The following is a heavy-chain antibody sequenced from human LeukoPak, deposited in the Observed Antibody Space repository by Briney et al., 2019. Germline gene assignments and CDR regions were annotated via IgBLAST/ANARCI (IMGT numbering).Heavy chain of an antibody. V-gene: IGHV3-23*01. D-gene: IGHD2-21*01. CDR1: GFTYSSYA. CDR3: AKDGGGNCYDPIDY. J-gene: IGHJ4*02. Sequence: GGSLRLPCAASGFTYSSYAMIGVRQAPGKGLEWISDITDSGRRSYFADSVRGRFTISRDKSKNTLYLQMNSLRAEDTALYFCAKDGGGNCYDPIDYWGQGILVTVSS. CDR2: ITDSGRRS.